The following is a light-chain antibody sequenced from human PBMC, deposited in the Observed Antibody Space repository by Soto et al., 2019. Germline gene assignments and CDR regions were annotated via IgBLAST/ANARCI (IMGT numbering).Light chain of an antibody. CDR1: SSNIGAVYD. V-gene: IGLV1-40*01. CDR2: DNN. CDR3: QSYDSSLSRRV. Sequence: VLTQPPSVSGAPGQKVTISCTGNSSNIGAVYDVHWYQQLPGTAPKLLIYDNNNRPSGVPDRFSGSKSGTSASLAITGLQAEDEADYYCQSYDSSLSRRVFGGGTKLTVL. J-gene: IGLJ2*01.